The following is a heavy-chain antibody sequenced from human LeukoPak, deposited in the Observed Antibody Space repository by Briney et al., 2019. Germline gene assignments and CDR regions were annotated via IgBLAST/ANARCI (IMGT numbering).Heavy chain of an antibody. CDR2: ISGSGGST. V-gene: IGHV3-23*01. Sequence: PGGSLRLSCAASGFTFSSYAMSWVRQAPGKGLEWVSDISGSGGSTYYPDSVKGRFTISRDNSKNTLYLQMNSLRAEDTAVYYCAKDRDFWSGPADYWGQGTLVTVSS. CDR3: AKDRDFWSGPADY. D-gene: IGHD3-3*01. CDR1: GFTFSSYA. J-gene: IGHJ4*02.